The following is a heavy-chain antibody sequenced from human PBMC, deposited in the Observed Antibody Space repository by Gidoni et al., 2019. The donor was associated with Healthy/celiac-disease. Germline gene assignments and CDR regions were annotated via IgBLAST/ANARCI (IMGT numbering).Heavy chain of an antibody. J-gene: IGHJ4*02. CDR1: GFTFDDYA. Sequence: EVQLVESGGGLVQPGRSLRLSCAASGFTFDDYAMHWVRQAPGKGLEWVSGISWNSGSIGYADSVKGRFTISRDNAKNSLYLQMNSLRAEDTALYYCAKGLGYSSLIDYWGQGTLVTVSS. D-gene: IGHD6-19*01. CDR2: ISWNSGSI. V-gene: IGHV3-9*01. CDR3: AKGLGYSSLIDY.